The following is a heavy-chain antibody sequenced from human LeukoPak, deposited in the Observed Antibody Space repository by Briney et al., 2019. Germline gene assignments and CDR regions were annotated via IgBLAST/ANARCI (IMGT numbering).Heavy chain of an antibody. V-gene: IGHV4-59*01. CDR1: GGSITSYY. Sequence: PSETLSLTCTVSGGSITSYYWGWIRQPPGKGLEWIGYISYSGSTIYNPSLKSRVTISLNRSKNQFSLKLSSVTAADTAVYFCARNRWELRTPHFDYWGQGSLVTVPS. CDR2: ISYSGST. D-gene: IGHD1-26*01. J-gene: IGHJ4*02. CDR3: ARNRWELRTPHFDY.